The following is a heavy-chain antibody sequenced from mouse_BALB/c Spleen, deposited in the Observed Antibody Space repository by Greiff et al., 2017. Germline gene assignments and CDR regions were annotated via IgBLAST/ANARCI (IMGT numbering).Heavy chain of an antibody. CDR3: ASGNYGFAY. CDR2: ISSGGSYT. V-gene: IGHV5-9-3*01. CDR1: GFTFSSYA. D-gene: IGHD2-1*01. Sequence: EVQGVESGGGLVKPGGSLKLSCAASGFTFSSYAMSWVRQTPEKRLEWVATISSGGSYTYYPDSVKGRFTISRDNAKNTLYLQMSSLRSEDTAMYYCASGNYGFAYWGQGTLVTVSA. J-gene: IGHJ3*01.